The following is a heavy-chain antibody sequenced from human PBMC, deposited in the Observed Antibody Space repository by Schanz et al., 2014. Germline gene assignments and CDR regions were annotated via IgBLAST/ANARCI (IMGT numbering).Heavy chain of an antibody. J-gene: IGHJ4*02. CDR3: ARDWGQGYFGSGEH. CDR1: GFIFTGYF. Sequence: QVQLVQSGAEVKKPGDSVTVSCKVSGFIFTGYFIHWIRQAPGQGLEWMGRFNPGNGGANFAGKWQGRVAMASDASIKTDAMELTRLTSDDTAVYYCARDWGQGYFGSGEHWGQGTLVTVSS. D-gene: IGHD3-16*01. CDR2: FNPGNGGA. V-gene: IGHV1-2*06.